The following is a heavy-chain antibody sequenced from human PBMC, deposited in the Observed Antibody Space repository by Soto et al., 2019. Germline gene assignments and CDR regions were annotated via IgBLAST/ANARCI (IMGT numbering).Heavy chain of an antibody. J-gene: IGHJ6*02. CDR1: GFTFSSYG. D-gene: IGHD6-6*01. CDR2: ISYDGSNK. Sequence: GGSLRLSCAASGFTFSSYGMHWVRQAPGKGLEWVAVISYDGSNKYYADSVKGRFTISRDNSKNTLYLQMNSLRAEDTAVYYCAKLDSSSSSPMDVWGQGTTVTVS. CDR3: AKLDSSSSSPMDV. V-gene: IGHV3-30*18.